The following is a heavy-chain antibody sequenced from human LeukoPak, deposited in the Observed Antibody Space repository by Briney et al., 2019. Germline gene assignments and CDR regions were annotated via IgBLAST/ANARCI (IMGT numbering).Heavy chain of an antibody. V-gene: IGHV4-4*02. CDR1: GGSISSSNW. J-gene: IGHJ5*02. CDR2: IYHSGST. D-gene: IGHD2-2*01. CDR3: ASLIVVVPAAAGNWFDP. Sequence: PSGTLSLTCAVSGGSISSSNWWSWVRQPPGKGLEWIGEIYHSGSTSYNPSLKSRVTISVDKSKNQFSLKLSSVTAADTAVYYCASLIVVVPAAAGNWFDPWGQGTLVTVSS.